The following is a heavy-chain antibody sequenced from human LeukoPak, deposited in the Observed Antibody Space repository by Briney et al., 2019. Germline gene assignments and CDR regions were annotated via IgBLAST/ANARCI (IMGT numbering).Heavy chain of an antibody. D-gene: IGHD3-22*01. CDR1: EFTFSSYA. J-gene: IGHJ6*03. Sequence: GGSLRLSCAASEFTFSSYAMSWVRQAPGKGLEWVSAISGSGGSTYYADSVKGRFTISRDNSKNTLYLQMNSLRAEDTAVYYCARKRGYYDSSGYYWGYYYYMDVWGKGTTVTVSS. CDR3: ARKRGYYDSSGYYWGYYYYMDV. V-gene: IGHV3-23*01. CDR2: ISGSGGST.